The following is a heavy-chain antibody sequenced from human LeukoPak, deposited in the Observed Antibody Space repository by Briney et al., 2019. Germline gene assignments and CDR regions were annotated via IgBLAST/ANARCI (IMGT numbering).Heavy chain of an antibody. V-gene: IGHV3-53*01. J-gene: IGHJ2*01. CDR3: ARVGDHFHWSLDV. Sequence: GGSLRLSCAASGFSVSTKYMNWVRQAPGKGLEWVSIIYSGATTYYADSVKGRFTISRDTSKNTVSLQMNSLRAEDTAVYFCARVGDHFHWSLDVWGRGTLVSVSS. CDR1: GFSVSTKY. CDR2: IYSGATT. D-gene: IGHD1-1*01.